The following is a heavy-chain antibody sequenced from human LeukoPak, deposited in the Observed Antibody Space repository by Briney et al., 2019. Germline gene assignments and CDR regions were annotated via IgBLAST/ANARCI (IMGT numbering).Heavy chain of an antibody. V-gene: IGHV3-74*01. CDR3: ARVTSSRGAIDI. CDR2: INSDGSST. D-gene: IGHD6-13*01. J-gene: IGHJ3*02. CDR1: GFTFSSYW. Sequence: GGSLRLSRAASGFTFSSYWMYWVRQAPGKGLVWVSRINSDGSSTTYAESVKGRFTISRDNAKNTLYLQMNSLRAEDTAVYYCARVTSSRGAIDIWGQGTMVTVSS.